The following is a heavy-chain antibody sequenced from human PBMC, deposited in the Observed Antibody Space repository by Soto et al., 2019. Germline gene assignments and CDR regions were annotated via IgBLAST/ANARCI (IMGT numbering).Heavy chain of an antibody. D-gene: IGHD2-21*01. J-gene: IGHJ6*03. V-gene: IGHV4-59*01. Sequence: PSETLSLTCTVSGGSISSYYWSWIRQPPGKGLEWIGYIYYSGSTNYNPSLKSRVTISVDTSKNQFSLKLSSVTAADTAVYYCARGGDCGGDCVAYYYYYYYLDVWGKGTTVTVSS. CDR3: ARGGDCGGDCVAYYYYYYYLDV. CDR1: GGSISSYY. CDR2: IYYSGST.